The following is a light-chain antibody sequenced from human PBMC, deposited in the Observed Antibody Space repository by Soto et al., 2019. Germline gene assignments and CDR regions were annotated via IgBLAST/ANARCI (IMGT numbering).Light chain of an antibody. CDR2: AAS. CDR3: QQSYHTLPLT. V-gene: IGKV1-39*01. J-gene: IGKJ4*02. Sequence: DIQMTQSPSSLSAPVGDRVTITCRASQSISNYVNWYQQRPGKAPTLLVYAASTLHSGVPPRFSGSGSGRDFTLTISSLHPDDFATYYCQQSYHTLPLTFGGETKVEI. CDR1: QSISNY.